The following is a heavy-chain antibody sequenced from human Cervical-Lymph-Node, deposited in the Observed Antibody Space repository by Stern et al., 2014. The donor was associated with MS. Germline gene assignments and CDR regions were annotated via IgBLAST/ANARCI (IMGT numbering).Heavy chain of an antibody. Sequence: QIPLQESGPVLVKPTETLTLTCTVSGFSLNNPTMGVSWIRQPPGKALEWLVTIFSNDEKSYSTSLKSRLTISKDISKSQVVLTMSNMDPVDTATYSCARTSYYSDSGTWVGWFDPWGQGTLVTVSS. CDR3: ARTSYYSDSGTWVGWFDP. J-gene: IGHJ5*02. CDR2: IFSNDEK. CDR1: GFSLNNPTMG. V-gene: IGHV2-26*01. D-gene: IGHD3-10*01.